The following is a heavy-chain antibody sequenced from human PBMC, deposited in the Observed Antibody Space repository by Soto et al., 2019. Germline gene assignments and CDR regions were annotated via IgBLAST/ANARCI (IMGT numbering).Heavy chain of an antibody. CDR2: SSGSGGST. D-gene: IGHD6-13*01. Sequence: GGSLRLSCAASGFTFSSYAMSWVRQAPGKGLEWVSASSGSGGSTYYADSVKGRFTISRDNSKNTLYLQMNSMRAEDTAVYYCAKAPGAAGTDHFDYWGQGTLVTVSS. V-gene: IGHV3-23*01. J-gene: IGHJ4*02. CDR3: AKAPGAAGTDHFDY. CDR1: GFTFSSYA.